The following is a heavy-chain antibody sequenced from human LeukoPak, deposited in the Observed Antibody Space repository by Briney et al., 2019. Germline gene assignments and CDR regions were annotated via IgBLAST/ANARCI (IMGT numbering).Heavy chain of an antibody. CDR2: INHSGST. Sequence: SETLSLTCAVYGGSFSGDYWSWIRQPPGKGLEWIGEINHSGSTNYNPSLKSRVTISVDTSKNQFSLKLSSVTVADTAVYYCARARSNYMYYGSGSYYNGHLFFDYWGQGTLVTVSS. CDR3: ARARSNYMYYGSGSYYNGHLFFDY. V-gene: IGHV4-34*01. D-gene: IGHD3-10*01. J-gene: IGHJ4*02. CDR1: GGSFSGDY.